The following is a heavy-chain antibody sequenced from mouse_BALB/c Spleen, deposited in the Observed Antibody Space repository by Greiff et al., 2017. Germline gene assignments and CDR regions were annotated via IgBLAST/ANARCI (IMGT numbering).Heavy chain of an antibody. J-gene: IGHJ4*01. CDR1: GFSLTSYG. Sequence: VQLQQSGPGLVQPSQSLSITCTVSGFSLTSYGVHWVRQSPGKGLEWLGVIWSGGSTDYNAAFISRLSISKDNSKSQVFFKMNSLQANDTAIYYCASPYGTNYAMDYWGQGTSVTVSS. CDR3: ASPYGTNYAMDY. D-gene: IGHD2-1*01. V-gene: IGHV2-2*02. CDR2: IWSGGST.